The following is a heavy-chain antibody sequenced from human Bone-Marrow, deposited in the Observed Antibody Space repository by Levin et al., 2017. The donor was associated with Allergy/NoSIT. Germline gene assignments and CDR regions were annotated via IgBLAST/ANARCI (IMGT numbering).Heavy chain of an antibody. CDR1: GFTFSSYW. J-gene: IGHJ4*02. CDR2: IKPDGSDQ. CDR3: ARPTGKGWFEEGY. V-gene: IGHV3-7*01. D-gene: IGHD3-10*01. Sequence: GESLKISCAASGFTFSSYWMSWVRQAPGKGLEWVANIKPDGSDQYYMDSVRGRFTISRDNAENSLYLQMNSLSAEDTAVYYCARPTGKGWFEEGYWGRGTLVTVSS.